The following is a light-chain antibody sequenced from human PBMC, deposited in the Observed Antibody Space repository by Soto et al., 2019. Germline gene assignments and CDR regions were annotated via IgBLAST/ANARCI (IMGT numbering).Light chain of an antibody. V-gene: IGLV2-14*03. J-gene: IGLJ3*02. CDR3: AVWDDSLNGLWV. Sequence: QSVLTQPASVSGSPGQSITISCTGTSSDVGAYNFVSWHQQHPGKAPKLMIYNVYDRPSGISYRFSGSKSGNTASLTISGLQSEDEADYYCAVWDDSLNGLWVFGGGTKLTVL. CDR2: NVY. CDR1: SSDVGAYNF.